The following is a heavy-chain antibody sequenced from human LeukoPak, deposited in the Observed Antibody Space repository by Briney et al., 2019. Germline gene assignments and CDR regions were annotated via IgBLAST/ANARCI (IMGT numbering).Heavy chain of an antibody. V-gene: IGHV3-30*01. Sequence: PGGSLRLSCAASGFTFSTYAMHWVRQAPGKGLEWVAVISHDGSNKYYADSVKGRFTISRDNSKSTLYLQMNSLRAEDTAVYYCSILAEVIGDDAFDIWGQGTMVTVSS. D-gene: IGHD3-3*01. J-gene: IGHJ3*02. CDR1: GFTFSTYA. CDR3: SILAEVIGDDAFDI. CDR2: ISHDGSNK.